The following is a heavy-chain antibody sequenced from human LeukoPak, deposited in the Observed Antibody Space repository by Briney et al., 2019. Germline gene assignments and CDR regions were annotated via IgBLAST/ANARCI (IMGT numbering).Heavy chain of an antibody. CDR2: ISYDGSNK. Sequence: GGCLRLSCAASGFTFSSYAMHWVRQAPGKGLEWVAVISYDGSNKYYADSVKGRFTISRDNSKNTLYLQMNSLRAEDTAVYYCARDADIVVVVAATYWGQGTLVTVSS. D-gene: IGHD2-15*01. CDR3: ARDADIVVVVAATY. V-gene: IGHV3-30-3*01. CDR1: GFTFSSYA. J-gene: IGHJ4*02.